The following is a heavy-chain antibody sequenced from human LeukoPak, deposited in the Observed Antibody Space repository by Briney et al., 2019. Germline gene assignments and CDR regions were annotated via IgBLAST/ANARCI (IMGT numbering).Heavy chain of an antibody. CDR1: GFTLSSYA. CDR3: AKQSAGSAAWYSLHYDF. V-gene: IGHV3-23*01. CDR2: VDGGGGGT. D-gene: IGHD6-13*01. J-gene: IGHJ4*02. Sequence: QTGGSLRLSCAASGFTLSSYAMTWVRQAPGRGLEWVSSVDGGGGGTYYADSVKGRFTISRDNSKDTLYLQMNGLRAEDTGVYFCAKQSAGSAAWYSLHYDFWGQGTLVTVSS.